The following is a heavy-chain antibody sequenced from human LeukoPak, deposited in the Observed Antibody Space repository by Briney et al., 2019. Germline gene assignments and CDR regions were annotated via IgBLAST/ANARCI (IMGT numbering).Heavy chain of an antibody. V-gene: IGHV3-9*01. CDR2: ISWNSGSI. J-gene: IGHJ4*02. Sequence: GRSLRLSCAASGFKFDDYAMHWVRQAPGKGLEWVSGISWNSGSIDYADSVKGRFTISRDNTKNSLYLQMNSLKAEDTALYYCSKDGCSGGSCSDGYWGQGTLVTVSS. CDR3: SKDGCSGGSCSDGY. D-gene: IGHD2-15*01. CDR1: GFKFDDYA.